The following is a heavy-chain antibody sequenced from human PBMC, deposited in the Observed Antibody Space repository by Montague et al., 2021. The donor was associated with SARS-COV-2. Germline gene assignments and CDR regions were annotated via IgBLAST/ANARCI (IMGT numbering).Heavy chain of an antibody. CDR2: INRSGTT. CDR3: ARWDPQTLTLIGLRGKSASDY. D-gene: IGHD4-23*01. V-gene: IGHV4-34*01. CDR1: GGSFSGYY. Sequence: SETLSLTCAVYGGSFSGYYWTWIRQSPGKGLEWIAEINRSGTTNYNFNPSLRSRVTLSVDTSKSQFSLKLSSVTAADTGVYYCARWDPQTLTLIGLRGKSASDYWGQGTLVTVSS. J-gene: IGHJ4*02.